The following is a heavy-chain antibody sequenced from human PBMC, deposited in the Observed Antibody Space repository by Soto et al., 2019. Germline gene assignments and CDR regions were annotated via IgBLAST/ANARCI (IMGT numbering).Heavy chain of an antibody. J-gene: IGHJ3*02. CDR1: GFTFSSYA. V-gene: IGHV3-23*01. CDR3: AKLSAIYDSSGYRAFDI. CDR2: ISGSGGST. D-gene: IGHD3-22*01. Sequence: GGSLRLSCVASGFTFSSYAMSWVRQAPGKGLEWVSAISGSGGSTYYADSVKGRSTISRDNSKNTLYLQMNSLRAEDTAVYYCAKLSAIYDSSGYRAFDIWGQGTMVTVSS.